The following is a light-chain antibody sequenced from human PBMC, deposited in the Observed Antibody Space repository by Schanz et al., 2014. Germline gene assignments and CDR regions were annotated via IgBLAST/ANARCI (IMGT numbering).Light chain of an antibody. CDR2: QAS. CDR3: QHYNTYVFT. J-gene: IGKJ3*01. V-gene: IGKV1-5*03. Sequence: DIQMTQSPSSVSASVGDRVTITCRASQVINGWLAWYQQRPGKAPKLLIHQASSLERGVPSRFSGSGSVTEFTLTISGLQPDDFATYYCQHYNTYVFTFGPGTKVDIK. CDR1: QVINGW.